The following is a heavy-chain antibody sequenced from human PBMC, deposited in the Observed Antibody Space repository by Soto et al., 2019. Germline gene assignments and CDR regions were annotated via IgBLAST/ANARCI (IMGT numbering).Heavy chain of an antibody. J-gene: IGHJ4*02. Sequence: QVELQESGPGLVKPSQTLSLTCTVSGGSISSGGYYWSWLRQHPGKGLEWIGYIYDSGSTYYNPSLKSRVTISIDTAKNQFSLKLTSVTAADTAVYYCASQATGWYPDYWGQGTLVTVSS. D-gene: IGHD6-19*01. V-gene: IGHV4-31*03. CDR1: GGSISSGGYY. CDR2: IYDSGST. CDR3: ASQATGWYPDY.